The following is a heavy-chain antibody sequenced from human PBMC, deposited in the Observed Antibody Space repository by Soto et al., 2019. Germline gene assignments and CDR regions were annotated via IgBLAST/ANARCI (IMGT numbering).Heavy chain of an antibody. D-gene: IGHD6-6*01. V-gene: IGHV3-23*01. CDR1: GFTFSNCA. Sequence: GGSLRLSCVGSGFTFSNCAMNWVRQAPGKGLEWVSAISVSGGSTYYAASVKGRFTISRDNSENTLYLQMNSLRAEDTAVYYCAKAPIIAGRSLYYGMDVWGQGTTVTVSS. CDR2: ISVSGGST. CDR3: AKAPIIAGRSLYYGMDV. J-gene: IGHJ6*02.